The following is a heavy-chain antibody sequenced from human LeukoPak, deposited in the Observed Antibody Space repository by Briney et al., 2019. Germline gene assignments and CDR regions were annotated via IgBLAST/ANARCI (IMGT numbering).Heavy chain of an antibody. CDR1: GYTFTSYY. D-gene: IGHD1-26*01. CDR3: ARVTTLGGSAFDI. CDR2: INPSGGST. Sequence: ASVKVSCKASGYTFTSYYMHWVRQAPGQGLEWMGIINPSGGSTSYAQKFQGRVTMTRDTSISTAYMELSRLRSDDTAVYYCARVTTLGGSAFDIWGQGTMVTVSS. V-gene: IGHV1-46*01. J-gene: IGHJ3*02.